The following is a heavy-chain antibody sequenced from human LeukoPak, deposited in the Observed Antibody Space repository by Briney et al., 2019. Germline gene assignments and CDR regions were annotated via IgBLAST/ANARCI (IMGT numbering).Heavy chain of an antibody. J-gene: IGHJ4*02. CDR2: ISSRSTYI. Sequence: GGSLRLSCAASGFTFSSYSMNWVRQAPGKGLEWVSSISSRSTYIYHADSVKGRFTISRDNAKNSLFLQMNSLRVEDTAVYYCAKVAKYYYGSETYYFFEHWGQGTPVTASS. D-gene: IGHD3-10*01. V-gene: IGHV3-21*01. CDR3: AKVAKYYYGSETYYFFEH. CDR1: GFTFSSYS.